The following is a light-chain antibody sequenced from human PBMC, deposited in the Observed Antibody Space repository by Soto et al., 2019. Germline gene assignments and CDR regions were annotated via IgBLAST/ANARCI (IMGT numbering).Light chain of an antibody. J-gene: IGKJ5*01. CDR1: QSVSGY. V-gene: IGKV3-15*01. CDR2: RIF. Sequence: EIVMTQSPGTVSVFPGETVTLSCRASQSVSGYLDWFHQKPGQAPRLVLLRIFTRAIGVPARFSGSGSETEFTLTISGLQSEDFAVFYGQQYGNSPITFGQGTRLEIK. CDR3: QQYGNSPIT.